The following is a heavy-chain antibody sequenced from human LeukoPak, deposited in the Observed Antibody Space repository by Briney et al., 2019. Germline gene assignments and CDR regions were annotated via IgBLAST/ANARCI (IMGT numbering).Heavy chain of an antibody. CDR2: IYSGGST. Sequence: GGSLRLSCAASGFTVSSNYISWVRQAPGKGLEWVSVIYSGGSTYYADSAKGRFTISRDNSKNTLYLQMNSLRAEDTAVYYCARDRGGSSGPYYYGMDVWGQGTTVTVSS. D-gene: IGHD6-19*01. J-gene: IGHJ6*02. CDR3: ARDRGGSSGPYYYGMDV. V-gene: IGHV3-53*05. CDR1: GFTVSSNY.